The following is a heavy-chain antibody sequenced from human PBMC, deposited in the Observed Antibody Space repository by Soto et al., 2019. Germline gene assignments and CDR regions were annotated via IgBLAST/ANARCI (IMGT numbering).Heavy chain of an antibody. CDR3: AAAYDY. CDR1: GASIKSYY. Sequence: PSETLSLTCTVSGASIKSYYWSWMRQFPGKGLEWIGNMYYSGTTNYNPSLQSRVTLSVDTSKNQFSLKLTSVTAADTAVYYCAAAYDYWGQGTLVTVSS. D-gene: IGHD2-15*01. V-gene: IGHV4-59*01. CDR2: MYYSGTT. J-gene: IGHJ4*02.